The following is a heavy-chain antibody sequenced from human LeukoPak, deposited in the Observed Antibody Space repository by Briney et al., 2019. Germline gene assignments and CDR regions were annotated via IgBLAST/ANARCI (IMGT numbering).Heavy chain of an antibody. CDR3: ARAGSNWYFDY. D-gene: IGHD6-13*01. Sequence: SETLSLTCTVSGGSINIYYWNWIRQPPGKGLEWIGYIYYSGSTNYNPSLKSRVTISVDTSKNQFSLKLASVTAADTAVYYCARAGSNWYFDYWGQGTLVTVSS. J-gene: IGHJ4*02. CDR1: GGSINIYY. V-gene: IGHV4-59*01. CDR2: IYYSGST.